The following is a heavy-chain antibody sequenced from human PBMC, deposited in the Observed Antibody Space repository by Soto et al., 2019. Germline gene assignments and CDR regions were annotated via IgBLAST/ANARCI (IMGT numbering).Heavy chain of an antibody. CDR3: ARQYSSGWYQHCDY. D-gene: IGHD6-19*01. Sequence: SEDLSLSYTVSGVSITSVLYYWGWMGHHSGLGRKWLGHFYHSGSTYYNPSLKSRVTISVDTSKNQFSLKLSSVTAADTAVYYCARQYSSGWYQHCDYWGQG. V-gene: IGHV4-31*03. J-gene: IGHJ4*02. CDR2: FYHSGST. CDR1: GVSITSVLYY.